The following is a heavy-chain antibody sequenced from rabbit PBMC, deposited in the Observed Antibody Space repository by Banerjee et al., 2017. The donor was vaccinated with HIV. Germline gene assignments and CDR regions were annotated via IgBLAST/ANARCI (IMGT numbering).Heavy chain of an antibody. CDR3: VRVNSGLNL. D-gene: IGHD4-1*01. V-gene: IGHV1S47*01. CDR2: IDLFFGST. Sequence: QEQLVESGGGLVQPGGSLKLSCKASGFDFSSYGVSWVRQAPGKGLEWIGCIDLFFGSTYYATWLNGRFTISSHNAQNTLYLQLNSLTAADTATYFCVRVNSGLNLWGQGTLVTVS. J-gene: IGHJ4*01. CDR1: GFDFSSYG.